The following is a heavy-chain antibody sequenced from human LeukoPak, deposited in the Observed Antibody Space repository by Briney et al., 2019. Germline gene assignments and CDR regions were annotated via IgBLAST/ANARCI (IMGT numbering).Heavy chain of an antibody. J-gene: IGHJ6*02. V-gene: IGHV3-21*01. D-gene: IGHD3-22*01. CDR3: ARGGVRYYDSSGYPNYYYYGMDV. CDR2: ISSSSSYI. Sequence: GGSLTLFCAASGFTFSSYSMNWVRQAPGKGLEWVSSISSSSSYINYADSVKGRFTISRDNAKNSLYLQMNSLGAEDTAVYYCARGGVRYYDSSGYPNYYYYGMDVWGQGTTVTVSS. CDR1: GFTFSSYS.